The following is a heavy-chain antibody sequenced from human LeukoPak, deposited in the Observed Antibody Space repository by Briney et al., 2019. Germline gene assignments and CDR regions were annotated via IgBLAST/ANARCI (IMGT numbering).Heavy chain of an antibody. CDR1: GGSISSGDYY. J-gene: IGHJ1*01. D-gene: IGHD6-19*01. Sequence: SQTLSLTCTVSGGSISSGDYYWSWIRQPPGKGLEWIGYIYYSGSTYYNPSLKSRVTISVDTSKNQFSLKLRFVTAADTAVYYCARDGPYSSGWYAYFQHWGQGTLVTVSS. CDR3: ARDGPYSSGWYAYFQH. V-gene: IGHV4-30-4*01. CDR2: IYYSGST.